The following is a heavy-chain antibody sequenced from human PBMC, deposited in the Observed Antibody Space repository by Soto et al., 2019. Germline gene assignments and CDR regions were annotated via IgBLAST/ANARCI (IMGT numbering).Heavy chain of an antibody. V-gene: IGHV1-8*01. CDR3: ASGVIVVVPAAISMRYYYYYYMDV. CDR2: MNPNSGNT. J-gene: IGHJ6*03. CDR1: GYTFTSYD. D-gene: IGHD2-2*01. Sequence: ASVKVSCKASGYTFTSYDINWVRQATGQGLEWMGRMNPNSGNTGYAQKFQGRVTMTRNTSISTAYMELSSLRSEDTALYYCASGVIVVVPAAISMRYYYYYYMDVWGKGTTVTVS.